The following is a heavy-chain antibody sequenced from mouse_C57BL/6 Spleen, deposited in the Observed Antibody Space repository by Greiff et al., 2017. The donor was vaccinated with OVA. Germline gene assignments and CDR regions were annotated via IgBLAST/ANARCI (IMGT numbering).Heavy chain of an antibody. J-gene: IGHJ2*01. CDR1: GYTFTSYW. Sequence: QVQLQQSGAELAKPGASVKLSCKASGYTFTSYWMHWVKQRPGQGLEWIGYINPSSGYPKYNQKFKDKATLTADKSSSTAYMQLSSLTSEDSAVYFCARSSGEYYFDYWGQGTTLTVSS. CDR3: ARSSGEYYFDY. V-gene: IGHV1-7*01. CDR2: INPSSGYP. D-gene: IGHD1-3*01.